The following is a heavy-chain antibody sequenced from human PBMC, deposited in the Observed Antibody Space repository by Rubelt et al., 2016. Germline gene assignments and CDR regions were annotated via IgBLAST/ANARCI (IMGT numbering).Heavy chain of an antibody. CDR3: ARGHYDTSGPLPGVY. J-gene: IGHJ4*02. CDR1: GFTFSTIS. Sequence: EVQLVESGGGLVKPGGSLTLSCAASGFTFSTISMNWVRQPPGKGLEWVSSISSRSTYRYYADSVRGRFTISRDNTKNTLYLQMNSLGAEDTAGYYCARGHYDTSGPLPGVYWGQGTLVTVSS. V-gene: IGHV3-21*02. CDR2: ISSRSTYR. D-gene: IGHD3-22*01.